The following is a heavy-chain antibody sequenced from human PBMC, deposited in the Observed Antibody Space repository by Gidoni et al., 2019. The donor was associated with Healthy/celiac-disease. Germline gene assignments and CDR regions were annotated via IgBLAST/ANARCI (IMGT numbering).Heavy chain of an antibody. D-gene: IGHD2-2*02. J-gene: IGHJ6*03. CDR1: GGSISRGDYY. V-gene: IGHV4-30-4*01. Sequence: QVQLQESCPGLVKPSQTLSLTCPVSGGSISRGDYYWHWIRQPQGKGLEWIGYIYYSGSTYYNPSLKSRVTISVDTSKNQFSLKLSSVTAADTAVYYCARVPTYCSSTSCYKDDYYMDVWGKGTTVTVSS. CDR3: ARVPTYCSSTSCYKDDYYMDV. CDR2: IYYSGST.